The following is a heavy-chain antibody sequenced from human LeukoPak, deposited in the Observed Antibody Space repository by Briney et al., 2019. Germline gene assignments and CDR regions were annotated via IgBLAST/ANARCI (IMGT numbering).Heavy chain of an antibody. V-gene: IGHV1-2*06. CDR1: GYTFTGYY. CDR2: INPNSGGT. Sequence: GASVKVSCKASGYTFTGYYMHWVRQAPGRGLEWMGRINPNSGGTNYAQKFQGRVTMTRDTSISTAYMELSRLRSDDTAVYYCARGPSYSGSFFDYWGQGTLVTVSS. CDR3: ARGPSYSGSFFDY. J-gene: IGHJ4*02. D-gene: IGHD1-26*01.